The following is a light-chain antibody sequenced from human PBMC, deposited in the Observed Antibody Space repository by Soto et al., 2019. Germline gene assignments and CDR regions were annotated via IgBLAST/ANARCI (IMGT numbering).Light chain of an antibody. CDR1: QSVNSK. V-gene: IGKV3-15*01. CDR3: QQSNNWPKT. CDR2: DAS. J-gene: IGKJ1*01. Sequence: EIVMTQPPATLSVSPGETATLSCRASQSVNSKLAWYQQKPGQAPRLLISDASTRAAGLPARFSGSGSGTEFTLTISSLQSEDFAVYFCQQSNNWPKTFGQGTKV.